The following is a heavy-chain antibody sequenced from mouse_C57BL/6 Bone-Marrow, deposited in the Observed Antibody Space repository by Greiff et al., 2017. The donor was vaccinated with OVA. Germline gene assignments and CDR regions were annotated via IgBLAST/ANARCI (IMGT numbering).Heavy chain of an antibody. CDR3: ASPLAY. V-gene: IGHV3-6*01. CDR1: GYSITSGYY. Sequence: EVKLMESGPGLVKPSQSLSLTCSVTGYSITSGYYWHWIRQFPGNKLEWMGYISYDGSNNYNPSLKNRISITRDTSKNQFFLKLNSVTTEDTATYYCASPLAYWGQGTLVTVSA. CDR2: ISYDGSN. J-gene: IGHJ3*01.